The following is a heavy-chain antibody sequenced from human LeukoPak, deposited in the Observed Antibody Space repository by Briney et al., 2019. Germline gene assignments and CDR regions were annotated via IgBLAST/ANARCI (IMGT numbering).Heavy chain of an antibody. CDR2: INTDGSST. CDR3: ARDGYYSYYYYYYYMDV. Sequence: GGSLRLSCAASGFTLSSYWMHWVRQAPGKGLVRVSRINTDGSSTSYADSVKGRFTISRDNAKNTLYLQMNSLRAEDTAVYYCARDGYYSYYYYYYYMDVWGKGTTVTVSS. V-gene: IGHV3-74*01. D-gene: IGHD3-3*01. CDR1: GFTLSSYW. J-gene: IGHJ6*03.